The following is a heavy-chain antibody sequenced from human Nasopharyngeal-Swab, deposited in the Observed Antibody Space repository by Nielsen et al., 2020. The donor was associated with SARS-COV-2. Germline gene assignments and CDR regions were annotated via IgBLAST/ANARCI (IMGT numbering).Heavy chain of an antibody. CDR3: ATGAGTTIYYYYGMDV. D-gene: IGHD1-7*01. Sequence: GESLKISCAASGFTFSSYSMNWVRQAPGKGLEWDSSISSSSSYIYYADSVKGRFTISRDNAKNSLYLQMNSLRAEDTAVYYCATGAGTTIYYYYGMDVWGQGTTVTVSS. V-gene: IGHV3-21*01. CDR1: GFTFSSYS. J-gene: IGHJ6*02. CDR2: ISSSSSYI.